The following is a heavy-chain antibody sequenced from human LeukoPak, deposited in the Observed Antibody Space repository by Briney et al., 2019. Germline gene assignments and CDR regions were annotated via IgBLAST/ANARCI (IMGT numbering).Heavy chain of an antibody. CDR1: GGSISRGSYY. V-gene: IGHV4-39*01. D-gene: IGHD3-10*01. Sequence: SETLSLTCTVSGGSISRGSYYWGWIRQPPGKGLVWIGSIYYSGSTYYNPSLKSRVTISVDTSKNQFSLKLSSVTAADTAVYYCARSVRGVISRSYFDYWGQGTLVTVSS. J-gene: IGHJ4*02. CDR2: IYYSGST. CDR3: ARSVRGVISRSYFDY.